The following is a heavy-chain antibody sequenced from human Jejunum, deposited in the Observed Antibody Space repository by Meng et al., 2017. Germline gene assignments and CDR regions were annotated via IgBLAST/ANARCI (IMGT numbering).Heavy chain of an antibody. CDR3: AKGHYFDASAYYHDAFDI. Sequence: GGSLRLSCAASGFSFSSYTMTWVCQAPGKGLEWVSGISPSGRTTYYPYSVKGRFAISRDSSKNTLFLQMNSLRAEDTAIYYCAKGHYFDASAYYHDAFDIWGQGTMVTVSS. D-gene: IGHD3-22*01. J-gene: IGHJ3*02. V-gene: IGHV3-23*01. CDR1: GFSFSSYT. CDR2: ISPSGRTT.